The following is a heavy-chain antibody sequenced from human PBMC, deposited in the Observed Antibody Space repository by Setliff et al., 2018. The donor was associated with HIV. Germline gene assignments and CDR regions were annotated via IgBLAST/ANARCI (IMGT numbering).Heavy chain of an antibody. CDR3: AREVDYYDSSGYFN. J-gene: IGHJ4*02. V-gene: IGHV1-2*02. CDR1: GYTFTGYY. D-gene: IGHD3-22*01. CDR2: INPNSGGT. Sequence: ASVKVSCKASGYTFTGYYMHWVRQAPGQGLEWMGWINPNSGGTNYAQKFQGRVTMTRDTSISTAYMELSRLRSDDTAVYYCAREVDYYDSSGYFNWGQGTLVTSPQ.